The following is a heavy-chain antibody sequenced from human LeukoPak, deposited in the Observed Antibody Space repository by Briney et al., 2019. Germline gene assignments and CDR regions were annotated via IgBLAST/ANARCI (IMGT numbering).Heavy chain of an antibody. CDR2: ISYDGSNK. Sequence: GGSLRLSCAASGFTFNSYGMHWVRQAPGKGLEWVAVISYDGSNKYYADSVKGRFTISRDNSKNTLYLQMNSLRAEDTAVYYCAKISVAAAGTGDYWGQGTLVTVSS. J-gene: IGHJ4*02. D-gene: IGHD6-13*01. CDR3: AKISVAAAGTGDY. CDR1: GFTFNSYG. V-gene: IGHV3-30*18.